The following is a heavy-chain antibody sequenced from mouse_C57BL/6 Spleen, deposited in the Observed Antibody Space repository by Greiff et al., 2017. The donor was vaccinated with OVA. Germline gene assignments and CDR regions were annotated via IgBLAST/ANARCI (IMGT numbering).Heavy chain of an antibody. D-gene: IGHD1-1*01. CDR1: GYSFTGYY. V-gene: IGHV1-31*01. J-gene: IGHJ4*01. CDR2: IYPYNGVS. CDR3: ARGVITRAYAMDY. Sequence: EVQGVESGPELVKPGASVKISCKASGYSFTGYYMHWVKQSHGNILDWIGYIYPYNGVSSYNQKFKGKATLTVDKSSSTAYMELRSPTSEDSAVYYCARGVITRAYAMDYWGQGTSVTVSS.